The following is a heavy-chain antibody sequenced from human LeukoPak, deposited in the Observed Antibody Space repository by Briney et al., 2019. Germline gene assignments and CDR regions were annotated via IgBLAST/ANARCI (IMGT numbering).Heavy chain of an antibody. V-gene: IGHV3-49*04. Sequence: GGSLRLSCTASGFTFGDYAMSWVRQAPGKGLEWVGFIRSKAYGGTTEYAASVKGRFTISRDDSKSIAYLQMNSLKTEDTAVYYCTRGSLMVVRGYYMDVWGKGTTVTISS. D-gene: IGHD3-10*01. J-gene: IGHJ6*03. CDR3: TRGSLMVVRGYYMDV. CDR2: IRSKAYGGTT. CDR1: GFTFGDYA.